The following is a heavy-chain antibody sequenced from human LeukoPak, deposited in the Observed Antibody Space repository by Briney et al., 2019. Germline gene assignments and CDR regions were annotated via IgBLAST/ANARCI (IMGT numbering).Heavy chain of an antibody. CDR3: ARDKRTVFGVVKGIFDAFDI. CDR1: GGSISSYY. J-gene: IGHJ3*02. D-gene: IGHD3-3*01. V-gene: IGHV4-4*07. Sequence: PSETLSLTCTVSGGSISSYYWSWIRQPAGKGLEWIGRIYTSGSTNYNHSLKSRVTMSVDTSKNQFSLKLSSVTAADTAVYYCARDKRTVFGVVKGIFDAFDIWGQGTMVTVSS. CDR2: IYTSGST.